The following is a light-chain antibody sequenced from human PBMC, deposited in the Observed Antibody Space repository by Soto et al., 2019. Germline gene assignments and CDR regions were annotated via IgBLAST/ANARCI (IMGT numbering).Light chain of an antibody. V-gene: IGLV2-23*01. CDR2: EGS. CDR1: SSDVGSYNL. Sequence: QSALTQPASVSESPGQSITISCTGTSSDVGSYNLVSWYQHHPDKAPKLMIYEGSKRPSGVSDRFSGSKSGYTASLTISGLQAEDEADYYCCSYAGSSTSLVIFGGGTKLTVL. J-gene: IGLJ2*01. CDR3: CSYAGSSTSLVI.